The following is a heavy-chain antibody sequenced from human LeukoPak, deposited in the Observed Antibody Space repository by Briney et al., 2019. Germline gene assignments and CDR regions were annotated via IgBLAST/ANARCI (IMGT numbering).Heavy chain of an antibody. Sequence: GGSLRLSCAASGFTFSSYEMNWVRQAPGKGLEWVSYISSSGSTIYYADSVKGRFTISRDNAKNSLYLQMNSLRAEDTAIYYCAKEGRRGSYYGDHYFDSWGQGTLVTVSS. CDR3: AKEGRRGSYYGDHYFDS. CDR1: GFTFSSYE. CDR2: ISSSGSTI. V-gene: IGHV3-48*03. D-gene: IGHD1-26*01. J-gene: IGHJ4*02.